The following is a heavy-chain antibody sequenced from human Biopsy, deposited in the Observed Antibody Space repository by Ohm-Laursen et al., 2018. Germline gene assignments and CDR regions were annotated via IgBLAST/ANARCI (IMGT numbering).Heavy chain of an antibody. D-gene: IGHD5-12*01. CDR3: ARKYSGFDI. CDR1: GFTFSNYG. V-gene: IGHV3-23*01. CDR2: ITGDGGSI. J-gene: IGHJ3*02. Sequence: SLRLSCSASGFTFSNYGMTWVRQAPGKGLELVSSITGDGGSIHYADSVKGRFTISRDNSKNTLYMQMNSLRAEDMAVYYCARKYSGFDIWGQGTMVSVSS.